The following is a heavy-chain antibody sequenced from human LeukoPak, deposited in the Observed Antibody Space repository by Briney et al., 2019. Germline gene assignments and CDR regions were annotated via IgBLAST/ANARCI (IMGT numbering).Heavy chain of an antibody. CDR1: GFTFSSYW. Sequence: PGGSLRLSCAASGFTFSSYWMSWVRQAPGKGLEWVANIKQDGSEKYYVDSVKGRFTISRDNAKNSLYLQMNSLRAEDTALYYCAKAHNSGYYYAFDYWGQGTLVTVSS. CDR3: AKAHNSGYYYAFDY. J-gene: IGHJ4*02. V-gene: IGHV3-7*03. CDR2: IKQDGSEK. D-gene: IGHD3-22*01.